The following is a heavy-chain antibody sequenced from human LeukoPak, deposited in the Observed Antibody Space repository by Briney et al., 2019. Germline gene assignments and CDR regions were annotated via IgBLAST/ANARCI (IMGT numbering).Heavy chain of an antibody. CDR2: ISSSGSTI. CDR3: ARDRPSPHTSSPVDIVATITVY. J-gene: IGHJ4*02. V-gene: IGHV3-11*01. Sequence: PGGSLRLSCAASGFTFSDYYMSWIRQAPGKGLEWVSYISSSGSTIYYADSVKGRFTISRDNAKNSLYLQMNSLRAEDTAVYYCARDRPSPHTSSPVDIVATITVYWGQGTLVTVSS. CDR1: GFTFSDYY. D-gene: IGHD5-12*01.